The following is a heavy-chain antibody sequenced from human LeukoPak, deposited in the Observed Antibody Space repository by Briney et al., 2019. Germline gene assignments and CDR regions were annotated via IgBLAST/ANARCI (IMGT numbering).Heavy chain of an antibody. D-gene: IGHD6-6*01. CDR1: GGSISSSSYC. V-gene: IGHV4-39*01. J-gene: IGHJ4*02. CDR2: IYYSGST. Sequence: SETLSLTCTVSGGSISSSSYCWGWIRQPPGKGLEWIGSIYYSGSTYYNPSLKSRVTISVDTSKNQFSLKLSSVTAADTAVYYCARPSETSIAARRWDFDYWGQGTLVTVSS. CDR3: ARPSETSIAARRWDFDY.